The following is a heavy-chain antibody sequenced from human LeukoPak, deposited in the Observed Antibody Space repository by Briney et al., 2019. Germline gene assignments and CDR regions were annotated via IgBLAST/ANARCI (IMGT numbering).Heavy chain of an antibody. J-gene: IGHJ4*02. Sequence: PSETLSLTCTVSGGSISSYYWSWIRQPPGKGLEWIGYIYYSGSTNYNPSLKSRVTISVDTSKNQFSLKLSSVTAADTAVYYCARIAGGYSYGHIDYWGQGTLVTVSS. D-gene: IGHD5-18*01. CDR1: GGSISSYY. V-gene: IGHV4-59*08. CDR3: ARIAGGYSYGHIDY. CDR2: IYYSGST.